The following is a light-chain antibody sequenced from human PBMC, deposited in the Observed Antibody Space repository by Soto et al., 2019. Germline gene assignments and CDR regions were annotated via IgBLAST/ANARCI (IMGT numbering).Light chain of an antibody. CDR1: QGIGSA. J-gene: IGKJ4*02. Sequence: DIQMTQSPSSLSASVGDRVTITCRASQGIGSALGWYQQKPRKAPKRLIYAASSLQSGVPSRFSDSGYGTEFTLTISSLQPEDFATYACLPHNSYPPTFGGGIKVEIK. CDR2: AAS. CDR3: LPHNSYPPT. V-gene: IGKV1-17*01.